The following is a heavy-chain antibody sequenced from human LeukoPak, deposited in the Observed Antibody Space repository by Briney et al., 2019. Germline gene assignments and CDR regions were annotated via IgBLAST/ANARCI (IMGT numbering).Heavy chain of an antibody. D-gene: IGHD4-11*01. CDR3: ARGLPAVTTAEGTDY. CDR2: INHSGST. V-gene: IGHV4-34*01. Sequence: SETLSLTCAVYGGSFRGYYWSWIRKPPGKGLEWIGEINHSGSTNYNPSLKSRVTISVDTSKNQFSLKLSSVTAADTAVYYCARGLPAVTTAEGTDYWGQGTLVTVSS. CDR1: GGSFRGYY. J-gene: IGHJ4*02.